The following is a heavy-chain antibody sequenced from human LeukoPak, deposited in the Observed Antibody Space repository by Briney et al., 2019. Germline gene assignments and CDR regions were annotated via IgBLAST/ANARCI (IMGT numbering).Heavy chain of an antibody. CDR3: ARDIKTEVTPIDY. V-gene: IGHV1-2*02. J-gene: IGHJ4*02. CDR2: INPNSGGT. D-gene: IGHD2-21*02. CDR1: GYTFSGYY. Sequence: ASVKVSCKASGYTFSGYYMHWVRQAPGQGLEWMGWINPNSGGTNYAQKFQGRVTMTRDTSISTAYMELSRLRSDDTAVYYCARDIKTEVTPIDYWGQGTLATVSS.